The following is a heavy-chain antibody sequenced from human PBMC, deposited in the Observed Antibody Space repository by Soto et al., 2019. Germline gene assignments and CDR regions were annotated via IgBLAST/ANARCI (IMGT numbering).Heavy chain of an antibody. J-gene: IGHJ4*02. Sequence: PGGSLRLSCAASGFTFSSYAMSWFRQAPGKGLEWVSAISGSGGSTYYADSVKGRFTISRDNSKNTLYLQMNSLRAEDTAVYYCAKDPGLTFGGVLAPYFAYWGQGTLVTVAS. CDR2: ISGSGGST. CDR1: GFTFSSYA. D-gene: IGHD3-16*01. CDR3: AKDPGLTFGGVLAPYFAY. V-gene: IGHV3-23*01.